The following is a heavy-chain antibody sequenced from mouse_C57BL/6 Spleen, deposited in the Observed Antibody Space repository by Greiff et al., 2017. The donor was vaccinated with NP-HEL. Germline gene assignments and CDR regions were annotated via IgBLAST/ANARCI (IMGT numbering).Heavy chain of an antibody. CDR1: GYAFSSYW. CDR3: ARDPLGPLYYFDY. V-gene: IGHV1-80*01. D-gene: IGHD4-1*01. Sequence: QVQLKESGAELVKPGASVKISCKASGYAFSSYWMNWVKQRPGKGLEWIGQIYPGDGDTNYNGKFKGKATLTADKSSSTAYMQLSSLTSEDSAVYFCARDPLGPLYYFDYWGQGTTLTVSS. J-gene: IGHJ2*01. CDR2: IYPGDGDT.